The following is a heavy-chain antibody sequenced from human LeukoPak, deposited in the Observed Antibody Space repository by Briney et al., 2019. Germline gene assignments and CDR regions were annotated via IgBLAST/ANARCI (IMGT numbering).Heavy chain of an antibody. V-gene: IGHV3-23*01. CDR2: IFGSGGSP. CDR1: GFTFGSHA. CDR3: GKTTVGYSSGQKPAWPVDY. J-gene: IGHJ4*02. Sequence: GGSLRLSCEASGFTFGSHAMYWVRQAPGKGLEWVAGIFGSGGSPHYADSVKGRFTISRDNSRNTVYLQINSLRADDTAVYYCGKTTVGYSSGQKPAWPVDYWGQGALVTVSS. D-gene: IGHD5-18*01.